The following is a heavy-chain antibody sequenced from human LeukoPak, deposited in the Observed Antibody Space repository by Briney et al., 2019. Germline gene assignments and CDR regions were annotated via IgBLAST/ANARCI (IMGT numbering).Heavy chain of an antibody. Sequence: GGSLRLSCAASGFPFSSYEMNWVRQAPGKGLEWVSYISSSGNAIYYADSVKGRFTISRDNAKNSLYLQMNSLRAEDTAVYYCASDIVVVVAARGASDYWGQGTLVTVSS. CDR1: GFPFSSYE. D-gene: IGHD2-15*01. V-gene: IGHV3-48*03. CDR2: ISSSGNAI. J-gene: IGHJ4*02. CDR3: ASDIVVVVAARGASDY.